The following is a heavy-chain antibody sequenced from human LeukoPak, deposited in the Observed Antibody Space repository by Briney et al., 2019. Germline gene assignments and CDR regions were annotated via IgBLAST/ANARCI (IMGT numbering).Heavy chain of an antibody. CDR1: GSTFSSYS. Sequence: GGSLRLSCAASGSTFSSYSMNWVRQAPGKGLEWVSSISSSSSYIYYADSVKGRFTISRDNAKNSLYLQMNSLRAEDTAVYYCARDGPADTDYWGQGTLVTVSS. CDR3: ARDGPADTDY. D-gene: IGHD6-25*01. V-gene: IGHV3-21*01. CDR2: ISSSSSYI. J-gene: IGHJ4*02.